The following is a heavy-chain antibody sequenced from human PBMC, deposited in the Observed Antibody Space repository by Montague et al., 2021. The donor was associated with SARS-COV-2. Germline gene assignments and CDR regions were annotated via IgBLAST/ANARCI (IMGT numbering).Heavy chain of an antibody. CDR2: IYYGGST. Sequence: SETLSLTCIVSGGSISSGTYYWGWIRQPPGKGLEWIGSIYYGGSTYYNPSLKSRVTISVDTSKNQFSLNLSSVTAADTAVYYCARHGLNVNYQIGYFDLWGRGTLVTVSS. J-gene: IGHJ2*01. CDR1: GGSISSGTYY. V-gene: IGHV4-39*01. D-gene: IGHD4-11*01. CDR3: ARHGLNVNYQIGYFDL.